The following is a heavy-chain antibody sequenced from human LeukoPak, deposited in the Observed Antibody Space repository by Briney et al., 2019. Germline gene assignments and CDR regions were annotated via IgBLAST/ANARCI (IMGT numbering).Heavy chain of an antibody. V-gene: IGHV3-30-3*01. CDR1: GFTFSSYA. CDR3: ARDGPLAVAGTENDAFDI. Sequence: GGSLRLSRAASGFTFSSYAMHWVRQAPGKGLEWVAVISYDGSNKYYADSVKGRFTISRDNSKNTLYLQMNSLRAEDTAVYYCARDGPLAVAGTENDAFDIWGQGTMVTVSS. D-gene: IGHD6-19*01. CDR2: ISYDGSNK. J-gene: IGHJ3*02.